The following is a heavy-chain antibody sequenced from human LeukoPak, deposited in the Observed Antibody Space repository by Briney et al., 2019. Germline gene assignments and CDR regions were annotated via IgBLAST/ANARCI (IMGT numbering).Heavy chain of an antibody. D-gene: IGHD5-18*01. CDR2: ISGSGGST. CDR1: GFTFSSYA. CDR3: AKDGGYSYSYGWFDP. V-gene: IGHV3-23*01. Sequence: GGSLRLSCAASGFTFSSYAMSWVRQAPGKGLEWVSAISGSGGSTYYADSVKGRFTISRDNSKNTLYLQMNSLRAEDTAVYYCAKDGGYSYSYGWFDPWGQGTLVTVSS. J-gene: IGHJ5*02.